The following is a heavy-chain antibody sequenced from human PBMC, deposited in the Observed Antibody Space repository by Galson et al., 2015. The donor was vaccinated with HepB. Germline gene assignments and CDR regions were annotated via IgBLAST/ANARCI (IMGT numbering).Heavy chain of an antibody. CDR1: GFTVSNKN. CDR2: IYSGGST. J-gene: IGHJ6*02. CDR3: ARGGYCRSTTCYDFYYYGMDV. D-gene: IGHD2-2*03. Sequence: SLRLSCAASGFTVSNKNMNWVRQAPGKGLEWVAVIYSGGSTKYADSVKGRFTISRDNSKKTVYLQMNSLRAEDTATYYCARGGYCRSTTCYDFYYYGMDVWGQGTTVTVSS. V-gene: IGHV3-53*05.